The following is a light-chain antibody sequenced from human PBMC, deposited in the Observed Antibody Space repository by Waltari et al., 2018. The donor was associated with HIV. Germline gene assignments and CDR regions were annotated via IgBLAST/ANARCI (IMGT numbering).Light chain of an antibody. CDR2: GNS. CDR3: QSYDVTLSGPLV. CDR1: DSNIGAGDD. J-gene: IGLJ2*01. Sequence: QSVLTQPPSVSGAPGQRVTISCTGSDSNIGAGDDVPWYPQLPGTAPKLLIYGNSNRPSGVPDRFSGSRSGTSASLAITGLQAEDEADYYCQSYDVTLSGPLVFGGGTKLTVL. V-gene: IGLV1-40*01.